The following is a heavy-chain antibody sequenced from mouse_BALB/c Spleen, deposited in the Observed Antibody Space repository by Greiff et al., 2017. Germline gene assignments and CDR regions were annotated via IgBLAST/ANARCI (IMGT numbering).Heavy chain of an antibody. CDR2: ISSGGSYT. Sequence: EVKVVESGGGLVKPGGSLKLSCAASGFTFSSYAMSWVRQSPEKRLEWVAEISSGGSYTYYPDTVTGRFTISRDNAKNTLYLEMSSLRSEDTAMYYCARAGGTRYAMDYWGQGTSVTVSS. V-gene: IGHV5-9-4*01. D-gene: IGHD4-1*01. CDR1: GFTFSSYA. J-gene: IGHJ4*01. CDR3: ARAGGTRYAMDY.